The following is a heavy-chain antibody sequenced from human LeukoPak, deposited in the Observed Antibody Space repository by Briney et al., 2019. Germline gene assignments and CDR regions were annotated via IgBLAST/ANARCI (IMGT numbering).Heavy chain of an antibody. Sequence: PGGSLRLSCAASGFTFDDYAMHWVRQAPGKGLEWVSAIGTAGDTYYPGSVKGRFTISRENAKNSLYLQMNSLRAGDTAVYYCARQSDSSGSDAFDIWGQGTMVTVSS. D-gene: IGHD3-22*01. CDR2: IGTAGDT. CDR3: ARQSDSSGSDAFDI. J-gene: IGHJ3*02. CDR1: GFTFDDYA. V-gene: IGHV3-13*01.